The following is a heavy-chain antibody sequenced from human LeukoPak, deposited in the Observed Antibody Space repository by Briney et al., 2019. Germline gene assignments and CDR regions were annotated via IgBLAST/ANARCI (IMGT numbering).Heavy chain of an antibody. J-gene: IGHJ4*02. CDR3: ARDGGSGIH. CDR1: GFTFNSYW. V-gene: IGHV3-7*01. D-gene: IGHD3-10*01. Sequence: GGSLRLSCAASGFTFNSYWMSWVRQAPGKGLEWVANIKEDGSEKYYVDSVKGRFTISRDNAKNSLFLQMNSLRAEDTAVYYCARDGGSGIHWGQGTLVTVSS. CDR2: IKEDGSEK.